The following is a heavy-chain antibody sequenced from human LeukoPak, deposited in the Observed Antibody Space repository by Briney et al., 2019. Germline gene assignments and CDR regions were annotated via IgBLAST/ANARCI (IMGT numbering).Heavy chain of an antibody. V-gene: IGHV3-7*01. CDR3: SRQKMATLPHDGVDI. Sequence: PGGSLSLAIAASGFTFSSYWMTWVRQAPGKGLEWVANIKQDGSEKYYVDSVKGRFTISRDNAKNSLYLQMNSVRAEDTAVYYWSRQKMATLPHDGVDIRGQGTMVTVSS. CDR1: GFTFSSYW. CDR2: IKQDGSEK. J-gene: IGHJ3*02. D-gene: IGHD5-24*01.